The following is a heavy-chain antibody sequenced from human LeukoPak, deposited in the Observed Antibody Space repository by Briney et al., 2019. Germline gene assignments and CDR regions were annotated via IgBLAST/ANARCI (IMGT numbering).Heavy chain of an antibody. CDR2: ISSNGCST. J-gene: IGHJ4*02. Sequence: PGGSLRLSCAASGFTFSSYAMHWVRQSPGKGLEYVSAISSNGCSTYYADSVRGRFTISRDNSENTLYLKMGSIRAEDMAVYYCARGPRSSPTEYFDYWGQGTLVTVSS. CDR3: ARGPRSSPTEYFDY. D-gene: IGHD6-13*01. CDR1: GFTFSSYA. V-gene: IGHV3-64*02.